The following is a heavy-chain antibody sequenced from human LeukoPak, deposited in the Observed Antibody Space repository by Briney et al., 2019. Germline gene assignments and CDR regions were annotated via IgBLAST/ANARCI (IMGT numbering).Heavy chain of an antibody. CDR3: AKDREFRFLEWLLDY. J-gene: IGHJ4*02. V-gene: IGHV3-9*01. D-gene: IGHD3-3*01. Sequence: GGSLRLSCAASGFTFDDYAMHWVRQTPGKGLEWVSGINWKSGSIGYADSVKGRFTISRDNAKNSLYLQMNSLRAEDTAVYYCAKDREFRFLEWLLDYWGQGTLVTVSS. CDR1: GFTFDDYA. CDR2: INWKSGSI.